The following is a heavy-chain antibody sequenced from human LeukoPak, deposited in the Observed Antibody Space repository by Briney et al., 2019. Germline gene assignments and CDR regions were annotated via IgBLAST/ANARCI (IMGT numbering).Heavy chain of an antibody. J-gene: IGHJ4*02. V-gene: IGHV1-2*02. CDR3: ARVFAKYCSSGFDY. CDR1: GYTFTGYY. Sequence: ASVKVSCKASGYTFTGYYMHWVRQAPGQGLEWMGWINPNSGGTNYAQKFQGRVTMTRDTSISTAYMELSRLRSDDTAVYYCARVFAKYCSSGFDYWGQGTLVTVSS. D-gene: IGHD6-6*01. CDR2: INPNSGGT.